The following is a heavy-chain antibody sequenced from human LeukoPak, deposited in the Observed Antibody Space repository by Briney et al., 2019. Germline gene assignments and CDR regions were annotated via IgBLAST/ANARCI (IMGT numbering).Heavy chain of an antibody. D-gene: IGHD3-10*01. V-gene: IGHV1-8*01. CDR1: GYTFTSYD. Sequence: ASVKVSCKASGYTFTSYDINWVRQATGQGLEWMGWMNPNSGNTGYAQKFQGRVTMTRNTSISTAYMELSSLRSEDTAVYYCARGSYYYGSGSYYIYNWFDPWGQGTLVTVSS. J-gene: IGHJ5*02. CDR2: MNPNSGNT. CDR3: ARGSYYYGSGSYYIYNWFDP.